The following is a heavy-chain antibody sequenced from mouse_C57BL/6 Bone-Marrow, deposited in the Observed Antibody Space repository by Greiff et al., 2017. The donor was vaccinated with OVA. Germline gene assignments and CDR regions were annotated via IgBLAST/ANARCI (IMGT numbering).Heavy chain of an antibody. CDR1: GYTFTSYW. CDR2: IDPSDSYT. Sequence: VQLQQPGAELVRPGTSVKLSCKASGYTFTSYWMHWVKQRPGQGLEWIGVIDPSDSYTNYNQKFKGKATLTVDTSSSTAYMQLSSLTSEDSAVYYCARIRERWGDYWGQGTTLTVSS. CDR3: ARIRERWGDY. V-gene: IGHV1-59*01. D-gene: IGHD1-1*02. J-gene: IGHJ2*01.